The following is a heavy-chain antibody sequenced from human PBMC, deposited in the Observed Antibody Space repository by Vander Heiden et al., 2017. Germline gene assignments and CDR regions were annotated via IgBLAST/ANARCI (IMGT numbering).Heavy chain of an antibody. CDR2: ISSHGRTT. J-gene: IGHJ5*02. V-gene: IGHV3-30*18. CDR1: GLAFKYHG. CDR3: AKEWGDSSGSYYDQ. D-gene: IGHD3-10*01. Sequence: QVQLVESGGGVVQSGRSLRLSCDASGLAFKYHGMHWARQAPGKGLEWVAVISSHGRTTFYADSVKGRFTISRDNSKNTLYLQMNSLRGEDTAVYYCAKEWGDSSGSYYDQWGQGILVTVSS.